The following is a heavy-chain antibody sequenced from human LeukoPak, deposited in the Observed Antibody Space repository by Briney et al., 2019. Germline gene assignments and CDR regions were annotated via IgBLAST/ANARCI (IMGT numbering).Heavy chain of an antibody. V-gene: IGHV3-21*01. CDR1: GFTFSSYS. CDR3: ARRMVAVAGTGVDY. J-gene: IGHJ4*02. CDR2: ISSSSSYI. D-gene: IGHD6-19*01. Sequence: GSLRLSCAASGFTFSSYSMNGVRQAPGKGLEWVSSISSSSSYIYYADSVKGRFTISRDNAKNSLYLQMNSLRAEDTAVYYCARRMVAVAGTGVDYWGQGTLVTVSS.